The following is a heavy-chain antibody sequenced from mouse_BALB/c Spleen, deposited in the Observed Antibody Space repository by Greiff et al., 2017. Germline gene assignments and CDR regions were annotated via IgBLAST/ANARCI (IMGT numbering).Heavy chain of an antibody. V-gene: IGHV5-9-1*01. J-gene: IGHJ2*01. CDR3: ARRGYGSSYPFDY. D-gene: IGHD1-1*01. Sequence: EVMLVESGGGLVKPGGSLKLSCAASGFTFSSYAMSWVRQTPEKRLEWVATISSGGSYTYYPDSVKGRITISRDNAKNTLYLQMSSLRSEDTAMYYCARRGYGSSYPFDYWGQGTTLTVSS. CDR1: GFTFSSYA. CDR2: ISSGGSYT.